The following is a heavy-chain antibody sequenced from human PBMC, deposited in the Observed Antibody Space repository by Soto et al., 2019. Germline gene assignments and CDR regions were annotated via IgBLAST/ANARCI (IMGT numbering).Heavy chain of an antibody. D-gene: IGHD1-26*01. CDR1: GFTFTSSA. CDR3: AADLRYSGSYYIYYYGMDV. J-gene: IGHJ6*02. CDR2: IVVGSGNT. Sequence: SVKVSCKASGFTFTSSAVQWVRQARGQRLEWIGWIVVGSGNTNYAQKFQERVTITRDMSTSTAYMELSSLRSEDTAVYYCAADLRYSGSYYIYYYGMDVWGQGTTVTVSS. V-gene: IGHV1-58*01.